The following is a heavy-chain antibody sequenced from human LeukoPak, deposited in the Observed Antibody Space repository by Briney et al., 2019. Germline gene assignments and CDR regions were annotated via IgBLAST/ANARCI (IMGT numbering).Heavy chain of an antibody. Sequence: ASVKVSFKASGYIFIHHYMHWVRQAPGQGLEWVGWINPDSGATNYAQKFQGGITMTRDTSISTAYMELSGLRSDDTAVYYCARTGDPAYDAFDIWGQGTLVTVSS. D-gene: IGHD7-27*01. J-gene: IGHJ3*02. CDR2: INPDSGAT. V-gene: IGHV1-2*02. CDR3: ARTGDPAYDAFDI. CDR1: GYIFIHHY.